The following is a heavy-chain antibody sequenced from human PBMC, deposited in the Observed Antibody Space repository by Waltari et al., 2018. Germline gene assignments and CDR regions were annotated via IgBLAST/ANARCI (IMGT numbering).Heavy chain of an antibody. CDR2: IKQDGSEK. Sequence: EVQLVESGGGLVQPGGSLRLSCAASGFTFSSYWMSWFRPAPGKGLEWVANIKQDGSEKYYVDSVKGRFTISRDNAKNSLYLQMNSLRAEDTAVYYCARAVGIAVAGKKGRFDPWGQGTLVTVSS. V-gene: IGHV3-7*01. J-gene: IGHJ5*02. D-gene: IGHD6-19*01. CDR3: ARAVGIAVAGKKGRFDP. CDR1: GFTFSSYW.